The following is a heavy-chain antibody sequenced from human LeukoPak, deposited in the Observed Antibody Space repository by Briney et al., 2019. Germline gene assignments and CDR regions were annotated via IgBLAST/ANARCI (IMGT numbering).Heavy chain of an antibody. CDR3: ARHSINWGYLDY. V-gene: IGHV4-39*01. CDR1: GGSISSSSYY. CDR2: IYYSGST. D-gene: IGHD7-27*01. J-gene: IGHJ4*02. Sequence: SETLSLTCTVSGGSISSSSYYWGWIRQPPGKGLEWIGSIYYSGSTYYNPSLKSRVTISVDTSKNQSSLKLSSVTAADTAVYYCARHSINWGYLDYWGQGTLVTVSS.